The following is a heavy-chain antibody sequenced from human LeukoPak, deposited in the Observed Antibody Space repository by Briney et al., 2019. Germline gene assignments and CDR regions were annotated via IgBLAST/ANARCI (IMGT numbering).Heavy chain of an antibody. V-gene: IGHV4-39*07. CDR2: IYSSGST. Sequence: PSETLSLTCTVSGASIGSNTYCWGWIRQPPGKGLEWIASIYSSGSTYYNPSLKSRVTISVDTSKNQFSLKLSSVTAADTAVYYCARDGGYSYGYVSLFDYWGQGTLVTVSS. CDR1: GASIGSNTYC. J-gene: IGHJ4*02. D-gene: IGHD5-18*01. CDR3: ARDGGYSYGYVSLFDY.